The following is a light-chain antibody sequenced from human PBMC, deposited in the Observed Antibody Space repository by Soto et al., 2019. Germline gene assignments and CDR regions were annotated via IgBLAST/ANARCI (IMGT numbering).Light chain of an antibody. CDR3: CSYPGRSTHV. CDR1: SSDVGGYNF. Sequence: QSALTQPASVSGSPGQSITISCTGTSSDVGGYNFVSWYQQHPGKAPKLIIYDVSNRPSGVSYRFSGSKSGNPASLTISGLQAEDEADYYCCSYPGRSTHVFDLGPSSPS. CDR2: DVS. J-gene: IGLJ1*01. V-gene: IGLV2-14*01.